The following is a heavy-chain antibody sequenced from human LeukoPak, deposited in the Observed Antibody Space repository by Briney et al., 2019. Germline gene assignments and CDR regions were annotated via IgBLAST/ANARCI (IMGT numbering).Heavy chain of an antibody. CDR1: GYSISSGYY. V-gene: IGHV4-38-2*02. CDR2: IYHSGST. CDR3: ASGYCSSTSCYRHYFDY. D-gene: IGHD2-2*01. J-gene: IGHJ4*02. Sequence: KSSETLSLTCTVSGYSISSGYYWGWIRQPPGKGLEWIGSIYHSGSTNYNPSLKSRVTISVDTSKNQFSLKLSSVTAADTAVYYCASGYCSSTSCYRHYFDYWGQGTLVTVSS.